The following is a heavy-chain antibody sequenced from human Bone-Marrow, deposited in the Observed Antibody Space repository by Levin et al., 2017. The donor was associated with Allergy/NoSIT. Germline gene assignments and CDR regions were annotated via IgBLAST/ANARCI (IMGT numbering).Heavy chain of an antibody. D-gene: IGHD6-19*01. CDR1: GFSFSNYG. CDR3: VKSVAGTGIYGMDV. J-gene: IGHJ6*02. CDR2: ISYDGSEK. Sequence: GGSLRLSCAASGFSFSNYGMHWVRQAPGKGLEWVAVISYDGSEKYYKDSVMGRFTISRDNSKNTLFLQINRLRAQDTAVYYCVKSVAGTGIYGMDVWGQGTTVTVSS. V-gene: IGHV3-30*18.